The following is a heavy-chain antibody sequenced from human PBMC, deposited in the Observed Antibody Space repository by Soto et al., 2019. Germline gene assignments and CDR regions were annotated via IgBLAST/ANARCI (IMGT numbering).Heavy chain of an antibody. V-gene: IGHV3-9*01. J-gene: IGHJ4*02. CDR2: INWNSGAI. D-gene: IGHD1-1*01. Sequence: PGGSLRLSCAASGFTFDDYPMHWVRQAPGKGLEWVSGINWNSGAIAYAESVKGRFTISRDNAKNSLYLQMNSLRTDDTALYYCVKDMEENYQAGYLDSWGQRTLVTVSS. CDR1: GFTFDDYP. CDR3: VKDMEENYQAGYLDS.